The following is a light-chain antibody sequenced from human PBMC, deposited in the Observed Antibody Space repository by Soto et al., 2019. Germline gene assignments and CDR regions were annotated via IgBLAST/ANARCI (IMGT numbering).Light chain of an antibody. Sequence: QSVLTQPRSVSGSPGQSVTISCTGTSSDVGGYNYVSWYQEQPGKAPKLMIYDVSKRPSGVPDRFSGSKSGNTASLTISGLQAEDEADYYCCSYAGSYSYVLGTGTKLTVL. CDR3: CSYAGSYSYV. CDR2: DVS. V-gene: IGLV2-11*01. J-gene: IGLJ1*01. CDR1: SSDVGGYNY.